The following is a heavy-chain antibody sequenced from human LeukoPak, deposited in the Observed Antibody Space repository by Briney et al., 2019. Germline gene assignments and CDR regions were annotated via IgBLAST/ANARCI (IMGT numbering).Heavy chain of an antibody. J-gene: IGHJ4*02. D-gene: IGHD2-2*01. CDR2: LNHSGST. CDR3: ARGAYCSSINCYGFDY. V-gene: IGHV4-39*07. CDR1: GGSISSSSYS. Sequence: SETLSLTCSVSGGSISSSSYSWGWIRQPPGKGLEWVGELNHSGSTNYNPSLKSRVTFSVDTSKKQFSLKLNSVTAADTAVYYCARGAYCSSINCYGFDYWGQGTLVTVSS.